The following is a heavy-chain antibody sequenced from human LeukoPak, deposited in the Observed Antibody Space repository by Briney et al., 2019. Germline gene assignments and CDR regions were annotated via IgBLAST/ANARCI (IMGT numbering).Heavy chain of an antibody. V-gene: IGHV4-59*01. CDR2: ISYSGST. J-gene: IGHJ4*02. D-gene: IGHD6-19*01. CDR1: GGSISGYY. CDR3: ARLSNLNSSGWSNFDY. Sequence: SETLSLTCTVSGGSISGYYWSWIRQPPGKGLEWIGYISYSGSTNYNPSLKSRVTISVDTSKNQFSLRLTSVTAADTAVYYCARLSNLNSSGWSNFDYWGQGTLVTVSS.